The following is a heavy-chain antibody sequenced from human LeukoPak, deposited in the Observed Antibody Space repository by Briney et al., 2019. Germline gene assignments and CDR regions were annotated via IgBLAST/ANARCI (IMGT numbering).Heavy chain of an antibody. CDR3: ARFSPRAMGNYLDF. CDR1: GGSISSGSYC. CDR2: IYPRGST. D-gene: IGHD7-27*01. V-gene: IGHV4-30-2*01. Sequence: PSETLSLTCAVSGGSISSGSYCWSWIRQPPGKGRVWIGYIYPRGSTYYNPSLKSRVILSLDKSAKQFSLNPSSVTDADTAVYYCARFSPRAMGNYLDFWGQGTLVTVSS. J-gene: IGHJ4*02.